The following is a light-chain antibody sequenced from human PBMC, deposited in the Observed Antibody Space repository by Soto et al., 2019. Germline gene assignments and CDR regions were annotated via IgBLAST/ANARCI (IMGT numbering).Light chain of an antibody. J-gene: IGKJ1*01. CDR3: QQYNSYCWT. CDR2: KAS. V-gene: IGKV1-5*03. CDR1: QSISSW. Sequence: LQPTQSPSTLSASVRDRVTLTCLATQSISSWLAWYQQKPGKAPKLLIYKASSLESGVPSRFSGSGSGTEFTLTISSLQPDDFATYYCQQYNSYCWTFGQGAKVDI.